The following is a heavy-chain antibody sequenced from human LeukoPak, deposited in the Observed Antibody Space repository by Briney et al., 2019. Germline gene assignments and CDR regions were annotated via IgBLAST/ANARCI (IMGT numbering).Heavy chain of an antibody. CDR1: GYTFIAYY. CDR2: INPNSGGT. J-gene: IGHJ4*02. D-gene: IGHD2-2*01. Sequence: ASVKVSCKASGYTFIAYYMHWVRQAPGQGLEWMGWINPNSGGTNYAQRFQGRVTMTRDTSISTVYMELSRLRSDDTAVYYCARDSCSSTSCLSIDDYWGQGTLVTVSS. V-gene: IGHV1-2*02. CDR3: ARDSCSSTSCLSIDDY.